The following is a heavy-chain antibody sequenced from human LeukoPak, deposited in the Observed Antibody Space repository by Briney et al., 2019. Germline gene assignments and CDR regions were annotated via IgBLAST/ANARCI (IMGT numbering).Heavy chain of an antibody. CDR3: ARASITMVRGLIKYLRWFDP. V-gene: IGHV4-59*01. D-gene: IGHD3-10*01. J-gene: IGHJ5*02. CDR2: IYDSGST. Sequence: PSETLSLTSTVSGDSISSYYWSWIRQPPGKGLEWIGYIYDSGSTYYNPSLKSRVTISVDTSKNQFSLKLSSVTAADTAVYYCARASITMVRGLIKYLRWFDPWGQGTLVTVSS. CDR1: GDSISSYY.